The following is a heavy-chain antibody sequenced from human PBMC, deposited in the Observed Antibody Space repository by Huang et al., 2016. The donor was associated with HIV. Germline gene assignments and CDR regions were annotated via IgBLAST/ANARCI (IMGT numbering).Heavy chain of an antibody. Sequence: QLQLQGSGPGLVKPSETLSLTCTVSGGSITSSSYYWGWIRQPPGKGLEWVGSIYYSGSTDYNPLLKSRVTVSVDTSKNQFSLKLSSVTAADTTVYYCARHFSYYDSSGYTPWDAFDIWGQGTMVTVSS. CDR2: IYYSGST. J-gene: IGHJ3*02. V-gene: IGHV4-39*01. CDR3: ARHFSYYDSSGYTPWDAFDI. CDR1: GGSITSSSYY. D-gene: IGHD3-22*01.